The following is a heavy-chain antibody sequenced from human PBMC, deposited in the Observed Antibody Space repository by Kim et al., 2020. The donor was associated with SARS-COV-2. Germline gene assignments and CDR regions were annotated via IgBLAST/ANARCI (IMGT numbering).Heavy chain of an antibody. Sequence: SETLSLICTVSGGSISSYYWSWIRQPPGKGLEWIGYIYYSGSTNYNPSLKSRVTISVDTSKNQFSLKLSSVTAADTAVYYCASLDCGGDCYSGYYYGMDV. CDR2: IYYSGST. J-gene: IGHJ6*01. V-gene: IGHV4-59*01. CDR3: ASLDCGGDCYSGYYYGMDV. CDR1: GGSISSYY. D-gene: IGHD2-21*02.